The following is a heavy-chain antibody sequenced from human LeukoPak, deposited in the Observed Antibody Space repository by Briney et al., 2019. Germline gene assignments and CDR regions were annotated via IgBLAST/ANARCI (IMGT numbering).Heavy chain of an antibody. V-gene: IGHV3-9*01. CDR2: MSWNSGSI. J-gene: IGHJ3*02. D-gene: IGHD3-3*01. CDR3: AKATYYDFWSGSGDAFDT. Sequence: GRSLRLSCAASGFTFDDYDMHWVRQAPGKGLEWVSGMSWNSGSIGYADSVKGRFTISRDNAKNSLYLQMNSLRAEDTALYYCAKATYYDFWSGSGDAFDTWGQGTMVTVSS. CDR1: GFTFDDYD.